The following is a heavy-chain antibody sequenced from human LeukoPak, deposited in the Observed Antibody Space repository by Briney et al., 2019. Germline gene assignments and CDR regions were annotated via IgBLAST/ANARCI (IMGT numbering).Heavy chain of an antibody. V-gene: IGHV3-33*03. Sequence: GGSLRLSCAASGFTFSSYGMHWVRQAPGKGGGGGALIWTDGSDKYYIESVKGRFSISRDNSKNTLYLQMNSLRGPDTAGHSLAQDRRWDVGRHLDNWGQGTLVTVSS. J-gene: IGHJ4*02. CDR2: IWTDGSDK. D-gene: IGHD1-26*01. CDR1: GFTFSSYG. CDR3: AQDRRWDVGRHLDN.